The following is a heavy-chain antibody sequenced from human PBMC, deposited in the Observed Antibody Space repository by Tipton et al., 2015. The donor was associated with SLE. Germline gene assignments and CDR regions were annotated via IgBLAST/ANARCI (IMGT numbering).Heavy chain of an antibody. D-gene: IGHD1-1*01. Sequence: LSLTCTVSGGSMSTYYWSWIRQPPGKGLEWIGYIHHSGSTNYNPSLRSRVTISVDTSKNQLSLQLSSVTTADTAVYYCARGDPQGLEPFDYWGQGTLVTVSS. CDR3: ARGDPQGLEPFDY. CDR2: IHHSGST. J-gene: IGHJ4*02. CDR1: GGSMSTYY. V-gene: IGHV4-59*01.